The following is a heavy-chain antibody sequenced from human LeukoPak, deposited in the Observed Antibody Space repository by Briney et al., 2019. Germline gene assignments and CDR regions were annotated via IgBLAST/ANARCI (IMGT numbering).Heavy chain of an antibody. J-gene: IGHJ4*02. CDR2: INHSGST. D-gene: IGHD5-18*01. CDR1: GGPFSGYY. V-gene: IGHV4-34*01. CDR3: ARTRSYGFDY. Sequence: SETLSLTCAVYGGPFSGYYWSWIRQPPGKGLEWIGEINHSGSTNYNPSLKSRVTISVDTSKNQFSLKLSSVTAADTAVYYCARTRSYGFDYWGQGTLVTVSS.